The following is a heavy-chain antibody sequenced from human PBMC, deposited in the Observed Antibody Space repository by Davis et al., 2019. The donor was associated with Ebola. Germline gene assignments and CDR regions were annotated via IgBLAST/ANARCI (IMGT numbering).Heavy chain of an antibody. CDR1: GGTFSSYA. J-gene: IGHJ6*02. CDR3: ARGTGSTYYYYGMDV. CDR2: IIPIFGTA. D-gene: IGHD2-15*01. V-gene: IGHV1-69*13. Sequence: SVKVSCKASGGTFSSYAISWVRHPPGQGLEWMGGIIPIFGTANYAQKFQGRVTITADESTSTAYMELSSLRSEDTAVYYCARGTGSTYYYYGMDVWGQGTTVTVSS.